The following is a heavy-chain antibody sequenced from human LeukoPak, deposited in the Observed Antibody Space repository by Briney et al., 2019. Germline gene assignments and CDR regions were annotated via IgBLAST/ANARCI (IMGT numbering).Heavy chain of an antibody. CDR2: INHSGST. Sequence: PSETLSLTCAVYGGSFSGYYWSWIRQPPGKGLEWIGEINHSGSTNYNPSLKSRVTISVDTSKNQFPLKLSSVTAADTAVYYCARGGDMVRGVIPLDYWGQGTLVTVSS. J-gene: IGHJ4*02. CDR1: GGSFSGYY. CDR3: ARGGDMVRGVIPLDY. V-gene: IGHV4-34*01. D-gene: IGHD3-10*01.